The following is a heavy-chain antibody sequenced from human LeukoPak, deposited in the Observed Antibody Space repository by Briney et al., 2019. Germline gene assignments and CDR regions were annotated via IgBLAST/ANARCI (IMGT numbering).Heavy chain of an antibody. Sequence: SQTLSLTCTVSGGSISSGGYYWSWIRQHPGKGLEWIVYIYYSGSNYYNPSLKSRVTISVDTSKNQFSLKLSSVTAADTAVYYCARDGPVGGGHDYFDYWGQGTLVTVSS. V-gene: IGHV4-31*03. CDR2: IYYSGSN. CDR3: ARDGPVGGGHDYFDY. CDR1: GGSISSGGYY. J-gene: IGHJ4*02. D-gene: IGHD5-12*01.